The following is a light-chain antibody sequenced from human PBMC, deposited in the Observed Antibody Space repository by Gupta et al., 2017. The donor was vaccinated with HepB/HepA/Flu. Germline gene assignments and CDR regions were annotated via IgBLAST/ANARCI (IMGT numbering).Light chain of an antibody. CDR3: QQSYTSPTT. Sequence: DIVMTQSPDSLAVSLGERATINCKSSQSILFSGTNKNYLAWYQHKPGQPPKLLMYWASTRQSGVPDRFSGSGSGTHFTLTISRLQAEDVAVYYCQQSYTSPTTFGQGTRMEIK. CDR1: QSILFSGTNKNY. J-gene: IGKJ5*01. V-gene: IGKV4-1*01. CDR2: WAS.